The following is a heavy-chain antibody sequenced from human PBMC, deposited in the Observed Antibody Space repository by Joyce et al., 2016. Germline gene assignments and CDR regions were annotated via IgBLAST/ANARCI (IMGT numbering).Heavy chain of an antibody. Sequence: EVQVAEYGGGLVKPGGSLRLSCAASGFTSNVAWMTWVGQAPGKGLEWVWRIKSKTSGETTEYAAPVKGIFTISRDDSKNTVSLQMNGLRTEDTAVYFCAADVAEVGFGELDHWGQGTLVTVSS. CDR3: AADVAEVGFGELDH. J-gene: IGHJ4*02. CDR1: GFTSNVAW. CDR2: IKSKTSGETT. V-gene: IGHV3-15*01. D-gene: IGHD3-10*01.